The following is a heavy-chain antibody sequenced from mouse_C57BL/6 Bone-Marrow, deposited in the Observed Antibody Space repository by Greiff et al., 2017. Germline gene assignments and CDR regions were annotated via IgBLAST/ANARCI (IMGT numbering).Heavy chain of an antibody. J-gene: IGHJ4*01. CDR1: GYTFTSYW. D-gene: IGHD2-3*01. Sequence: QVHVKQSGAELAKPGASVKLSCKASGYTFTSYWMHWVKQRPGQGLEWIGYINPSSGYTKYNQKFKDKATLTADKSSSTAYMQLSSLTYEDSAVYDCARWRWFYAMDYWGQGTSVTVSS. CDR2: INPSSGYT. CDR3: ARWRWFYAMDY. V-gene: IGHV1-7*01.